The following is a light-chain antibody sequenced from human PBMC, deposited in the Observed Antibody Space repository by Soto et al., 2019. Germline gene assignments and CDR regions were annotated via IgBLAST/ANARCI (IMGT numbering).Light chain of an antibody. Sequence: DLHMTQSPSTLSASVGDRVTITCRASQSISGWLAWYQQKPGKAPNLLISDASSLESGVPSRFSGSGSGTEFTLTISGLQPDDFATYYCQQYSSYSSFGQGTKVDIK. J-gene: IGKJ2*01. V-gene: IGKV1-5*01. CDR3: QQYSSYSS. CDR2: DAS. CDR1: QSISGW.